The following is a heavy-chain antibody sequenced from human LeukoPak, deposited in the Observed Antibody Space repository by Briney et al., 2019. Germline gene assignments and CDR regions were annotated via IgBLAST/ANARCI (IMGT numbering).Heavy chain of an antibody. CDR1: RFTFSDHY. J-gene: IGHJ4*02. CDR2: IKNRANSKII. CDR3: VARISGTTE. V-gene: IGHV3-72*01. Sequence: GSLRLSCAASRFTFSDHYMDWVRQAPGKGLEWVARIKNRANSKIIDYAASVKGRLIISRDDSKNSLFLKMSSLGAEDTAVYYCVARISGTTEWGQGTLVTVSS. D-gene: IGHD1-7*01.